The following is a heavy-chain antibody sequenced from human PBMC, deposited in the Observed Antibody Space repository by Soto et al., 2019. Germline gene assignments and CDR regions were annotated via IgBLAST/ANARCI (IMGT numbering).Heavy chain of an antibody. CDR3: ARDRSYSLDV. Sequence: LXLSGAGSGATFRTDGMHWVRQAPGKGLVWVSHINSDGSSTNYADFVKGRFTIARDNAKNTVYLQMNSLRAEDTAVYYCARDRSYSLDVWAQRTTVTGSS. CDR1: GATFRTDG. V-gene: IGHV3-74*01. J-gene: IGHJ6*02. CDR2: INSDGSST.